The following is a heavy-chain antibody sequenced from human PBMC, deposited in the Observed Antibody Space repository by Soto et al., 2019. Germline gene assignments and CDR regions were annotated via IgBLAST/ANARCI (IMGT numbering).Heavy chain of an antibody. J-gene: IGHJ4*02. CDR2: INHSGTT. Sequence: QVQLQQWGAGLLKPSETLSLTCVVSGGSFSGYYWSWIRQPPGKGLEWIGEINHSGTTNYNPSLKSRVTIAVDTFKKQFSLELSSVTAADTAMYYCARSVQLRTPFDYWGQGTLVTVSS. V-gene: IGHV4-34*01. CDR1: GGSFSGYY. CDR3: ARSVQLRTPFDY. D-gene: IGHD1-1*01.